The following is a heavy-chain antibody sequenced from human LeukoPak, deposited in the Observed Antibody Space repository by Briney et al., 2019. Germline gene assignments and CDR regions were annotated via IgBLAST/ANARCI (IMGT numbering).Heavy chain of an antibody. CDR3: ATDFWSGYYPPGNGMDV. CDR1: GFTFSSYG. V-gene: IGHV3-30*03. Sequence: GGSLRLSCAASGFTFSSYGMHWVRQAPGKGLEWVAVISYDGSNKYYADSVKGRFTISRDNSKNTLYLQMNSLRAEDTAVYYCATDFWSGYYPPGNGMDVWGQGTTVTVSS. D-gene: IGHD3-3*01. CDR2: ISYDGSNK. J-gene: IGHJ6*02.